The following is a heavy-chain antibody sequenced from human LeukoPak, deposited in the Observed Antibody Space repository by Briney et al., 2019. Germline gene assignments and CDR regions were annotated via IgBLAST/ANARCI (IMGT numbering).Heavy chain of an antibody. D-gene: IGHD3-22*01. CDR2: ISSSSSTI. CDR3: ARQGYYYDSSALDY. CDR1: GFTFSSYS. Sequence: HPGGSLRLSCAASGFTFSSYSMNWVRQAPGKGLEWVSYISSSSSTIYYADSVKGRFTISRDNAKNSLYLQMNSLRDEDTAVYYCARQGYYYDSSALDYWGQGTLVTVSS. J-gene: IGHJ4*02. V-gene: IGHV3-48*02.